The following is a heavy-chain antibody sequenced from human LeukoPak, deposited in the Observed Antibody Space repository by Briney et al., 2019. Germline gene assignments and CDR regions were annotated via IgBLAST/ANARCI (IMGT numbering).Heavy chain of an antibody. J-gene: IGHJ4*02. CDR2: LYYSGST. V-gene: IGHV4-39*01. D-gene: IGHD2-15*01. CDR3: ARGSSIVVVVAATSSFDY. CDR1: GGSISSSSYY. Sequence: PSETLSLTCTVSGGSISSSSYYWGWIRQPPGKGLEWIGSLYYSGSTYYNPSLKSRVTISVDTSKNQFSLKLSSVTAADTAVYYCARGSSIVVVVAATSSFDYWGQGTLVTVSS.